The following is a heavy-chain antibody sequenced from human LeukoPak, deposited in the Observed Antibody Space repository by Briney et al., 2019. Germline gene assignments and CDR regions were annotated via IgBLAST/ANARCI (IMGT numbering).Heavy chain of an antibody. Sequence: GGSLRLSCAASGFTFSSYSMNWVRQAPGKGLEWVSYISSSSSTIYYADSVKGRFTISRDNAKNSLYLQMNSLRAEDTAVYYCARVWDSGYDYGSDYWGQGTLVTVSS. CDR2: ISSSSSTI. CDR3: ARVWDSGYDYGSDY. J-gene: IGHJ4*02. V-gene: IGHV3-48*01. CDR1: GFTFSSYS. D-gene: IGHD5-12*01.